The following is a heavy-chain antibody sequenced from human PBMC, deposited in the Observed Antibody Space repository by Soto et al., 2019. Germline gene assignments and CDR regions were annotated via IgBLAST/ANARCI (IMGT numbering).Heavy chain of an antibody. CDR2: IGTAGDT. D-gene: IGHD3-16*01. J-gene: IGHJ3*02. CDR1: GFTFSSYD. Sequence: EVQLVESGGGLVQPGGSLRLSCAASGFTFSSYDMHWVRQATGKGLEWVSAIGTAGDTYYPGSVKGRFTISRENAKNPLYLQMNSLGAGDTGVYYCARGEKYYDYIWGSTDAFDIWGQGTMVTVSS. CDR3: ARGEKYYDYIWGSTDAFDI. V-gene: IGHV3-13*01.